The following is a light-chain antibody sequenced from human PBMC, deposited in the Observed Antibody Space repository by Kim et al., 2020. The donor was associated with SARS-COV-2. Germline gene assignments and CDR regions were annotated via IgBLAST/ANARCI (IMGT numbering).Light chain of an antibody. Sequence: GQRVTISSSGTGSNSGSHSLNWYQRVPGTAPKLLIPSNNQRPSRVPDRFSGSKSGTSASLAISGLQSEDEADYYCATWDDSLNGWVFGGGTQLTVL. J-gene: IGLJ3*02. CDR3: ATWDDSLNGWV. CDR1: GSNSGSHS. V-gene: IGLV1-44*01. CDR2: SNN.